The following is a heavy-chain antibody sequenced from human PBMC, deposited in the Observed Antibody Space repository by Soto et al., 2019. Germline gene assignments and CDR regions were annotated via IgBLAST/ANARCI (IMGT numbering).Heavy chain of an antibody. CDR2: ISGSGGST. V-gene: IGHV3-23*01. CDR3: ANLLGAYYDSSGYYPQPAPDAFDI. Sequence: GGSLRLSCAASGFTFGSYAMSWVRQAPGKGLEWVSAISGSGGSTYYADSVKGRFTISRDNSKNTLYLQMNSLRAEDTAVYYCANLLGAYYDSSGYYPQPAPDAFDIWGKGTMVTVSS. CDR1: GFTFGSYA. J-gene: IGHJ3*02. D-gene: IGHD3-22*01.